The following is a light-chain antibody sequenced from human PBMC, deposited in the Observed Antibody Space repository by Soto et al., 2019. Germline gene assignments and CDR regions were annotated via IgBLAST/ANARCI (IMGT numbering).Light chain of an antibody. CDR2: GAS. J-gene: IGKJ1*01. V-gene: IGKV3-20*01. Sequence: EIVLTQSPGTLSLSPGERATLSCRASQSVSSSYLAWYQQKPGQAPRLLIYGASSRATGIPDRFSGSGSGPDFTLTIGRLEPEDFAVYYCQQYGGSPWTFGQGTKVEIK. CDR1: QSVSSSY. CDR3: QQYGGSPWT.